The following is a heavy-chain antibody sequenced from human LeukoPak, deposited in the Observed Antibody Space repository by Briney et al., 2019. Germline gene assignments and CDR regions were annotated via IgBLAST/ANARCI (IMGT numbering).Heavy chain of an antibody. J-gene: IGHJ4*02. CDR2: IKQDGSEK. D-gene: IGHD2-15*01. CDR3: AKGSVVVAALDY. CDR1: GFTLSSYW. Sequence: PGGSLRLSCAASGFTLSSYWMSWVRQAPGKGLEWVANIKQDGSEKYYVDSVKGRFTISRDNSKNTLYLQMNSLRAEDTAVYYCAKGSVVVAALDYWGQGTLVTVSS. V-gene: IGHV3-7*01.